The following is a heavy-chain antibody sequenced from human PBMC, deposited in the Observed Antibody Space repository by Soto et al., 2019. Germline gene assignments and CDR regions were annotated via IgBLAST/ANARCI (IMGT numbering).Heavy chain of an antibody. CDR3: ATIGAGTYYYYGMDV. J-gene: IGHJ6*02. CDR1: GGTFSSYA. Sequence: ASVKVSCKASGGTFSSYAISWVRQAPGQGLEWMGGFIPNVGTTNYAQKFQGRVTMTEDTSTDTAYMELSSLRSEDTAVYYCATIGAGTYYYYGMDVWGQGTTVTVSS. CDR2: FIPNVGTT. D-gene: IGHD6-19*01. V-gene: IGHV1-69*06.